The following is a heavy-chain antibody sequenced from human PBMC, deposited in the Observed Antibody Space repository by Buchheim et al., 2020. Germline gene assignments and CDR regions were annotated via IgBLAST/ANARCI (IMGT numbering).Heavy chain of an antibody. J-gene: IGHJ6*02. CDR2: INPNSGGT. CDR3: ARTFIAAAGTYDYYGMDV. Sequence: QVQLVQSGAEVKKPGASVKVSCKASGYTFTGYYMHWVRQAPGQGLEWMGWINPNSGGTNYAQKFQGWVTMTRDTAISTAEMELSRLRSDDTAVYYCARTFIAAAGTYDYYGMDVWGQGTT. CDR1: GYTFTGYY. V-gene: IGHV1-2*04. D-gene: IGHD6-13*01.